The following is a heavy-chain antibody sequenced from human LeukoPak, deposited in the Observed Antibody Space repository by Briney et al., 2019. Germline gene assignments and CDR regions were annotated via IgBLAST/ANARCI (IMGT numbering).Heavy chain of an antibody. J-gene: IGHJ5*02. D-gene: IGHD3-22*01. CDR2: INHSGST. CDR1: GGSFSGYY. Sequence: SETLSLTCAVYGGSFSGYYWSWIRQLPGKGLEWIGEINHSGSTDYNPSLKSRVTISVDTSKNQFSLKLSSVTAADTAVYYCARMIVVVITGWFDPWGQGTLVTVSS. V-gene: IGHV4-34*01. CDR3: ARMIVVVITGWFDP.